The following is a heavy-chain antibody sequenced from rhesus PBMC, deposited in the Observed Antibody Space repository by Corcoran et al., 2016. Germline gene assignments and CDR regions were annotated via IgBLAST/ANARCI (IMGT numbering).Heavy chain of an antibody. J-gene: IGHJ4*01. D-gene: IGHD4-35*01. CDR3: VTVTTLLAY. Sequence: EVQLVESGGGLVQPVGSLRLSCAASGFTFRNYWLSWVRQAPGTGLDWVGRIKNKADGGTAAYAESVKGRVTSAREDSKNTLYLQRNSLKTEDTAGDYGVTVTTLLAYGGQGVLGTGSA. CDR1: GFTFRNYW. CDR2: IKNKADGGTA. V-gene: IGHV3-16*02.